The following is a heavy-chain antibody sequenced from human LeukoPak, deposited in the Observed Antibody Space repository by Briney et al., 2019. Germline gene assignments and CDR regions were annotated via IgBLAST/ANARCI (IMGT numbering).Heavy chain of an antibody. D-gene: IGHD5-18*01. CDR3: VKGYSYGYDY. Sequence: PGGSLRLSCAASGFTFTTYAMTWVRQAPGKGLEWVSTVSGSGEYTYYPDSVKGRFTVSRDNSKNTVSLQMNSLRAEDTAVYYCVKGYSYGYDYWGQGILVTVSS. CDR2: VSGSGEYT. J-gene: IGHJ4*02. CDR1: GFTFTTYA. V-gene: IGHV3-23*01.